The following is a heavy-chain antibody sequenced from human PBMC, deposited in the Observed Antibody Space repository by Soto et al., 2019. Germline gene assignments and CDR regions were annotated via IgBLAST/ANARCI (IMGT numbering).Heavy chain of an antibody. CDR2: IVVGSGNT. Sequence: SVKVSCKASGFTFTSSAVQWVRQARGQRLEWIGWIVVGSGNTNYAQKFQERVTITRDMSTSTAYMELSSLRSEDTAVYYCAATITGTNYYYYGMDVWGQGTTVTVSS. D-gene: IGHD1-7*01. CDR3: AATITGTNYYYYGMDV. J-gene: IGHJ6*02. CDR1: GFTFTSSA. V-gene: IGHV1-58*01.